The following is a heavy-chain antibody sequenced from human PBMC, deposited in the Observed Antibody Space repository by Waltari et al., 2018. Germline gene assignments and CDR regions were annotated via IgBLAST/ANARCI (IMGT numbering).Heavy chain of an antibody. J-gene: IGHJ3*02. CDR2: VIPIYGTP. Sequence: QVPLVQSGAEVKQPGSSVKVSCKASGGTFGRYAITWVRQAPGQGLEWVGGVIPIYGTPNYEAKFQGRVTVTADASTSTAYLEVRRLRSEGTAVYYCAKREIGYAFDTWGQGTMVIVSS. CDR1: GGTFGRYA. D-gene: IGHD1-26*01. CDR3: AKREIGYAFDT. V-gene: IGHV1-69*12.